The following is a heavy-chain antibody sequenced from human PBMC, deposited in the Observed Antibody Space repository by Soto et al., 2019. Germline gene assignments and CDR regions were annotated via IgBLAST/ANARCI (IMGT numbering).Heavy chain of an antibody. D-gene: IGHD6-13*01. CDR2: INHSGST. V-gene: IGHV4-34*01. Sequence: QVQLQQWGAGLLKPSETLSLTCAVYGGSFSGYYWSWIRQPPGKGLEWIGEINHSGSTNYNPSLQSRVTISVDTSKNQFSLKLSSVTAADTAVYYCARAAAARSTNQNCFDPWGQGTLVTVSS. J-gene: IGHJ5*02. CDR1: GGSFSGYY. CDR3: ARAAAARSTNQNCFDP.